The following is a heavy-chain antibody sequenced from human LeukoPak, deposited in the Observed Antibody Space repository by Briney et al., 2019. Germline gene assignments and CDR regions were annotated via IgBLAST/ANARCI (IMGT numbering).Heavy chain of an antibody. Sequence: PGGSLRLSCAASGFTFSSYGMHWVRQAPGKGLEWVAIIWYDGTNKYYSDSVKGRFTISRDDSKNTVYLQMNSLRAEDTALYYCAIDGYSNSWYYFDYWGQETLVTVSS. CDR3: AIDGYSNSWYYFDY. J-gene: IGHJ4*02. CDR2: IWYDGTNK. D-gene: IGHD6-13*01. CDR1: GFTFSSYG. V-gene: IGHV3-33*01.